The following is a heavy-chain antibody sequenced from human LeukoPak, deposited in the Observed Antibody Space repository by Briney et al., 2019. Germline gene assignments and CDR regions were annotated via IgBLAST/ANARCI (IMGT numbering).Heavy chain of an antibody. CDR3: ARAHPSANWFDP. D-gene: IGHD3-10*01. J-gene: IGHJ5*02. Sequence: ASVKVSCKASGYTFTSYDINWVRQATGQGLEWMGWMNPNSGNTGYAQKFQGRVTITRNTSISTAYMELSSLRSEDTAVYYCARAHPSANWFDPWGQGTLVTVSS. CDR1: GYTFTSYD. V-gene: IGHV1-8*03. CDR2: MNPNSGNT.